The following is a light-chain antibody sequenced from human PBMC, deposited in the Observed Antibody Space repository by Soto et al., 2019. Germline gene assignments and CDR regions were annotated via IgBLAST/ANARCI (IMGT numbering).Light chain of an antibody. J-gene: IGKJ2*01. Sequence: DIQMTQSPSTLSASVGDRVTITCRASQSINSWLAWYQQKPGKAPKLLIYQASSLESGVPSRFSGSASGTDFTLTISSLQPDDFATYYCKQYKSYPYTFGQETKVEIK. V-gene: IGKV1-5*03. CDR1: QSINSW. CDR2: QAS. CDR3: KQYKSYPYT.